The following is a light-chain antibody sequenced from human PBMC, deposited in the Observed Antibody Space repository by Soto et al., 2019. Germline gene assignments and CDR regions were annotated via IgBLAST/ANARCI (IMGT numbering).Light chain of an antibody. Sequence: DIQMTQSPASLSASVGDRVTITCRASQSISTYLSWYQQKPGKVPKLLIYGASSLQTGVPSRFSGSGSGIEFIFTISSLQPEDFATYYCQQYHSSPTWTFGQGTKVDIK. J-gene: IGKJ1*01. V-gene: IGKV1-39*01. CDR3: QQYHSSPTWT. CDR2: GAS. CDR1: QSISTY.